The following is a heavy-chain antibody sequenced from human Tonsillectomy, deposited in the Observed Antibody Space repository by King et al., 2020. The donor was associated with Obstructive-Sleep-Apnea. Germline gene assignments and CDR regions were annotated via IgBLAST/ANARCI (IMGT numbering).Heavy chain of an antibody. CDR1: GGTFSNYA. CDR3: ARYVVGTVGATVGATDPPEYYFHY. CDR2: IIPILGVA. Sequence: QLVQSGAEMKKPGSSVKVSCKASGGTFSNYAIIWVRQAPGQGLEWMGGIIPILGVANHAQKFQGRVTIAADKATNTSHMELSSLTSEDTAGYYCARYVVGTVGATVGATDPPEYYFHYWGQGTLVTVSS. J-gene: IGHJ4*02. V-gene: IGHV1-69*04. D-gene: IGHD1-26*01.